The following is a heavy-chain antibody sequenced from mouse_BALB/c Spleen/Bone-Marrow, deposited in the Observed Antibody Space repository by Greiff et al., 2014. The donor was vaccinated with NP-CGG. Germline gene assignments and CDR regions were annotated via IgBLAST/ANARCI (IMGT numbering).Heavy chain of an antibody. CDR2: IDPANGNT. Sequence: EVQLQQSGAELVKPSPSVKLSCTVSGFNIKDTYMHWVKQRPEQGLEWIGRIDPANGNTKYDPEFQGKATITADTSSNTAYLQLSSLTSEDTAVYYCATYYYGSSGFAYWGQGTLVTVSA. J-gene: IGHJ3*01. V-gene: IGHV14-3*02. D-gene: IGHD1-1*01. CDR3: ATYYYGSSGFAY. CDR1: GFNIKDTY.